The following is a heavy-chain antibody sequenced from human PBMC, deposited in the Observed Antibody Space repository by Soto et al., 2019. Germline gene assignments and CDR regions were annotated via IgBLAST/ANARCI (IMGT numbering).Heavy chain of an antibody. V-gene: IGHV3-15*01. CDR3: TTDVSNYVYYYGMDV. Sequence: LRLSCAASGFTFSNAWMSWVRQAPVKGLEWVGRIKSKTDGGATDYAAPVKGRFTISRDDSKNTLYLQMNSLKTEDTAVYYCTTDVSNYVYYYGMDVWGQGTTVTVSS. J-gene: IGHJ6*02. CDR1: GFTFSNAW. CDR2: IKSKTDGGAT. D-gene: IGHD4-4*01.